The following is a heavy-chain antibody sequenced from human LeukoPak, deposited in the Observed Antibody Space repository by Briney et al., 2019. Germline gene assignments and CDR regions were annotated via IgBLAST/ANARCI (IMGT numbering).Heavy chain of an antibody. Sequence: SETLSLTCTVSGGSISSYYWSWIRQPPGKGLEWIGYIYYSGSTNYNPSLKSRVTISVDTSKNQFSLKLSSVTAADTAVYYCARDGLRYCSSTSCRGWFDPWGQGTLVTVSS. J-gene: IGHJ5*02. D-gene: IGHD2-2*01. CDR1: GGSISSYY. CDR3: ARDGLRYCSSTSCRGWFDP. V-gene: IGHV4-59*01. CDR2: IYYSGST.